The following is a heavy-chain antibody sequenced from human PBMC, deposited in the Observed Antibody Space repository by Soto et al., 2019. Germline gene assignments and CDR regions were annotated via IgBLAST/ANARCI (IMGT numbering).Heavy chain of an antibody. V-gene: IGHV1-69*06. CDR1: GGTFSSYA. CDR3: ARAGQGGRQQLVPFDY. Sequence: QVQLVQSGAEVKKPGSSVKVSCKASGGTFSSYAISWVRQAPGQGLEWMGGIIPIFGTANYAQKFQGRVTITADKSTSTAYMEPSSLRSEDTAVYYCARAGQGGRQQLVPFDYWGQGTLVTVSS. CDR2: IIPIFGTA. J-gene: IGHJ4*02. D-gene: IGHD6-13*01.